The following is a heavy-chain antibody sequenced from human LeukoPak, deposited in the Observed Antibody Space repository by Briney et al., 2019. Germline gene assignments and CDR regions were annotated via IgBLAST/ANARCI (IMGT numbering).Heavy chain of an antibody. CDR3: ARAGIAAAGYTYFQH. Sequence: SETLSLTCTVPGGSISSYYWSWIRQPAGKGLEWIGRIYTSGSTNYNPSLKSRVTMSVDTSKNQFSLKLSSVTAADTAVYYCARAGIAAAGYTYFQHWGQGTLVTVSS. CDR1: GGSISSYY. J-gene: IGHJ1*01. CDR2: IYTSGST. V-gene: IGHV4-4*07. D-gene: IGHD6-13*01.